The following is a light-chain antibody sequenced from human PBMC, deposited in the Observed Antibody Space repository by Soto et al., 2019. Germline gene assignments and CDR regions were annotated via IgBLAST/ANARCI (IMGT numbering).Light chain of an antibody. CDR1: SSDVGAYNY. Sequence: QSALTQPASVSGSPGQSITISCTGTSSDVGAYNYVSWYQHHPGKAPKLLIYDVSNRPSGVSNRFSGSKSDNTASLTISGLQPEDDADYYCSSYTTSNTRQTVFGTGTKFTVL. CDR3: SSYTTSNTRQTV. CDR2: DVS. V-gene: IGLV2-14*03. J-gene: IGLJ1*01.